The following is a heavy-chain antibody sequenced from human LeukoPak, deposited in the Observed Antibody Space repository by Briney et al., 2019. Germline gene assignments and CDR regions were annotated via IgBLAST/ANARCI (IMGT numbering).Heavy chain of an antibody. CDR3: ARVSEAGTGPDY. J-gene: IGHJ4*02. CDR2: FSYNVHS. D-gene: IGHD6-13*01. Sequence: SETLSLTCTVSGGSVSSTNYYWSWIRQSPGKGLEWVGFFSYNVHSDYNPSLKSRVTISIDTSKNQFSLRLSSVTAADTAIYYCARVSEAGTGPDYWGQGTLVTVSS. V-gene: IGHV4-61*01. CDR1: GGSVSSTNYY.